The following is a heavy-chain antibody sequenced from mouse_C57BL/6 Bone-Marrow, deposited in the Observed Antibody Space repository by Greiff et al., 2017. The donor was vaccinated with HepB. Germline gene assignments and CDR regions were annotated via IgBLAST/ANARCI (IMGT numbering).Heavy chain of an antibody. D-gene: IGHD1-1*01. CDR2: INPNNGGT. CDR3: ARKVSSSYRYFDV. CDR1: GYTFTDYN. V-gene: IGHV1-22*01. Sequence: EVKLMESGPELVKPGASVKMSCKASGYTFTDYNMHWVKQSHGKSLEWIGYINPNNGGTSYNQKFKGKATLTVNKSSSTAYMELRSLTSEDSAVYYCARKVSSSYRYFDVWGTGTTVTVSS. J-gene: IGHJ1*03.